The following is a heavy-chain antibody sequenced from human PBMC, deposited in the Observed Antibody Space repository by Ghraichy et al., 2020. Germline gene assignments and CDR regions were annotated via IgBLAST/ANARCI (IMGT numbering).Heavy chain of an antibody. Sequence: GGSLRLSCAASGFTFSNYWMHWVRQVPGKGLVWVARTNEYGTFVNYADSVKGRFTISRDNAKDTLYLQMNGLTAEDAAVYYCANDLSGRYDFWGPGTLVIVSS. CDR2: TNEYGTFV. CDR1: GFTFSNYW. J-gene: IGHJ4*02. CDR3: ANDLSGRYDF. D-gene: IGHD1-26*01. V-gene: IGHV3-74*01.